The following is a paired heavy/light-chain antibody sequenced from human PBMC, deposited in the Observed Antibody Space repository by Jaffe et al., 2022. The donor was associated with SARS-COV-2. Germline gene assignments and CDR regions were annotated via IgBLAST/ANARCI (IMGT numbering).Light chain of an antibody. CDR2: AAS. J-gene: IGKJ1*01. CDR3: QQSYSTPPT. Sequence: DIQMTQSPSSLSASVGDRVTITCRASQSISSYLNWYQQEPGKAPKLLIYAASNLQSGVPSRFSGSGSGTDFTLTISSLQPEDFATYYCQQSYSTPPTFGQGTKVEIK. CDR1: QSISSY. V-gene: IGKV1-39*01.
Heavy chain of an antibody. V-gene: IGHV4-61*02. CDR1: GGSISSGSYY. D-gene: IGHD3-3*01. Sequence: QVQLQESGPGLVKPSQTLSLTCTVSGGSISSGSYYWIWIRQPAGEGLEWIGRIYTSGSTNYNPSLKSRVTISVDTSKNQFSLKLSSVTAADTAVYYCAREGYDLWSGYYSGGRLDPWGQGTLVTVSS. CDR2: IYTSGST. CDR3: AREGYDLWSGYYSGGRLDP. J-gene: IGHJ5*02.